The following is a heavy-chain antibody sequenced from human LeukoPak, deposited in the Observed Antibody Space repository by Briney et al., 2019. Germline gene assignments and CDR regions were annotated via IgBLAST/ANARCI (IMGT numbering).Heavy chain of an antibody. Sequence: ASVKVSCKASGYSFTSYGFNWVRQAPGQGLEWMGWINPNSGGTNYAQKFQGRVTMTRDTSISTAYMELSRLRSDDTAVYYCARDPILEVEDIVVVPAAIHSNDHYWGQGTLVTVSS. CDR3: ARDPILEVEDIVVVPAAIHSNDHY. V-gene: IGHV1-2*02. D-gene: IGHD2-2*01. J-gene: IGHJ4*02. CDR2: INPNSGGT. CDR1: GYSFTSYG.